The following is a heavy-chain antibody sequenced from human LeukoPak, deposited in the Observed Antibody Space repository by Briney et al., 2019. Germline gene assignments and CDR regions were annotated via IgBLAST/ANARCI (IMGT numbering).Heavy chain of an antibody. V-gene: IGHV1-8*01. CDR2: MNPNSGNT. D-gene: IGHD2-15*01. J-gene: IGHJ4*02. CDR3: AGELRHQAY. Sequence: RASVKVSCKSSGYALTSYDINWVRQAPGQGLEWMGYMNPNSGNTGSAQKFQGRVTMTRNTSISTAYMELSGLRSEDTAVYYCAGELRHQAYWGQGTLVTVSS. CDR1: GYALTSYD.